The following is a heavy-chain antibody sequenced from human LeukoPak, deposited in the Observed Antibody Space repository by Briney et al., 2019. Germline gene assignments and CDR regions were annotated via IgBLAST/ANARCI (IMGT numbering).Heavy chain of an antibody. CDR1: GYTFTGYY. D-gene: IGHD4-17*01. V-gene: IGHV1-8*02. CDR2: MNTKSGYT. J-gene: IGHJ4*02. CDR3: ARTDGDLDY. Sequence: ASVKVSCKASGYTFTGYYMHWVRQAPGQGLEWVGWMNTKSGYTGSAQKFQGRVTMTRTTSISTAYLELSSLTSEDTAVYYCARTDGDLDYWGQGSLVTVSS.